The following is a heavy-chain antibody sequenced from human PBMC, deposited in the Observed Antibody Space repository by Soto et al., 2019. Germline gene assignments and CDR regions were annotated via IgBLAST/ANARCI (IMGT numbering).Heavy chain of an antibody. CDR3: AKGSDYDFWSGMGDAFDI. D-gene: IGHD3-3*01. CDR2: ISGSGGST. J-gene: IGHJ3*02. V-gene: IGHV3-23*01. Sequence: EVQLLESGGGLVQPGGSLRLSCAASGFTFSSYAMSWVRQAPGKGLEWVSAISGSGGSTYYADSVKGRFTSSRDNSKNTLYLQMNSLRAEDTAVYYCAKGSDYDFWSGMGDAFDIWGQGTMVTVSS. CDR1: GFTFSSYA.